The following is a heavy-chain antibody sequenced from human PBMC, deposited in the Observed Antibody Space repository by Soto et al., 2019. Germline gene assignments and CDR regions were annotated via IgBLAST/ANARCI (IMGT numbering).Heavy chain of an antibody. CDR3: GKGVRGVTEWGRRGDYYYYYMDV. J-gene: IGHJ6*03. V-gene: IGHV3-23*01. Sequence: GGSLRLSCAASGFTFSSYAMSWVRQAPGKGLEWVSAISGSGGSTYYADSVKGRFTISRDNSKNTLYLQMNSLRAEDTAVYYCGKGVRGVTEWGRRGDYYYYYMDVWGKGTTVTVSS. CDR2: ISGSGGST. D-gene: IGHD3-10*01. CDR1: GFTFSSYA.